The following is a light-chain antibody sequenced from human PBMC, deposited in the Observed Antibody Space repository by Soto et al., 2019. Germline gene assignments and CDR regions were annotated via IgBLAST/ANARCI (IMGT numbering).Light chain of an antibody. V-gene: IGKV3-20*01. Sequence: EIVLTQSPGTLSLSPGERATLSCRASQSVSSSYLAWYQQKPGQAPRLLIYGASSRDTGIPDRFSGSGSGTDFTLTISRLEPEDCAVYYCQQYGSSHWTFGQGTKVEIK. CDR3: QQYGSSHWT. J-gene: IGKJ1*01. CDR1: QSVSSSY. CDR2: GAS.